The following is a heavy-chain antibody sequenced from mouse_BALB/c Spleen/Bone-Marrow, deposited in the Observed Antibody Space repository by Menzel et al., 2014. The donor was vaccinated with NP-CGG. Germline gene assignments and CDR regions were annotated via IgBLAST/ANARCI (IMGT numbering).Heavy chain of an antibody. CDR2: INTYFGNI. CDR1: GYTFTDYA. V-gene: IGHV1S137*01. Sequence: VKLMESGAELVRPGVSVKISCKGSGYTFTDYAMHWVKQSHAESLEWIGVINTYFGNISYNQKFKGKATIAVDKTSXTVYMELARLTAEDSVIYYCARGYSNNYAMDYWGQGTSVTASS. CDR3: ARGYSNNYAMDY. D-gene: IGHD2-5*01. J-gene: IGHJ4*01.